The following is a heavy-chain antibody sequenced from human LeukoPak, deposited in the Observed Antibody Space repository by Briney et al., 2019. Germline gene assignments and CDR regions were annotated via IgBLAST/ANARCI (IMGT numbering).Heavy chain of an antibody. V-gene: IGHV3-23*01. Sequence: PGGSLRLSCAASGFTFSNYAITWIRQAPGKGLEWVSEISGSGESTYYGDSVKGRFTISRDNSKITLYLQMNSLRAGDTAVYYCAREHWDFDYWGQGTLVTVSS. CDR2: ISGSGEST. D-gene: IGHD7-27*01. CDR3: AREHWDFDY. J-gene: IGHJ4*02. CDR1: GFTFSNYA.